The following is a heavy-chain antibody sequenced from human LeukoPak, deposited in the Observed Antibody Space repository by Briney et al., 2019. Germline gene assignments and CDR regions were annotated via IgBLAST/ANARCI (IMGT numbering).Heavy chain of an antibody. J-gene: IGHJ4*02. CDR2: ISGSGGST. V-gene: IGHV3-23*01. D-gene: IGHD4-17*01. CDR3: ARDIYTKNGDDY. Sequence: GGSLRLSCAASGFTFSGYAMSWVRQAPGEGLEWVSGISGSGGSTYYADSVKGRFTISRDNSKNTLYLQMNRLRAEDTAVYYCARDIYTKNGDDYWGQGTLVTVSS. CDR1: GFTFSGYA.